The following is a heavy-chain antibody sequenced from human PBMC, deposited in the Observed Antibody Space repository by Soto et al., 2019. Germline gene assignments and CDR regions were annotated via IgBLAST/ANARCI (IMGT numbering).Heavy chain of an antibody. V-gene: IGHV4-34*01. D-gene: IGHD3-22*01. CDR3: ARGRKSNLMLVVVAPPRNSFEP. CDR2: INHSGST. Sequence: SETLSLTCAVYVGSFSGYYWSLIRQPPGKGLEGIGEINHSGSTNYNPSLKSRVTISVHASKNPFSLKLSSVTAAYTAVYYCARGRKSNLMLVVVAPPRNSFEPWGQGTMVTVSS. CDR1: VGSFSGYY. J-gene: IGHJ5*02.